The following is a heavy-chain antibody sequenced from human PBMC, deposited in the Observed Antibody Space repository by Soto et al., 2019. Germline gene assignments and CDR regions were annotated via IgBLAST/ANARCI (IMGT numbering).Heavy chain of an antibody. CDR2: ISAYNGNT. CDR1: GYTFTSYG. J-gene: IGHJ6*02. Sequence: QVQLVQSGAEVKKPGASVKVSCKASGYTFTSYGIIWVRQAPGQGLEWMGWISAYNGNTNYAQKLQGRVTMTTDTSTSTAYMEMRSLRSDDTAVYYCARGGIVATIGRYYYYGMDVWGQGTTVTVSS. V-gene: IGHV1-18*01. D-gene: IGHD5-12*01. CDR3: ARGGIVATIGRYYYYGMDV.